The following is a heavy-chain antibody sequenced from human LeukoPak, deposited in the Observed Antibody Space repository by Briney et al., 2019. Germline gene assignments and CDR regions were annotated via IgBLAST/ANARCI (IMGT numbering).Heavy chain of an antibody. D-gene: IGHD6-13*01. CDR3: ARDYAGLKGSSWYEAYFDY. V-gene: IGHV4-4*07. CDR1: GGSISSYY. J-gene: IGHJ4*02. Sequence: PSETLSLTCTVSGGSISSYYWSWIRQPAGKGLEWIGRIYTSGSTNYNPSLKSRVTMSVDTSKNQFSLKLSSVTAADTAVYYCARDYAGLKGSSWYEAYFDYWGQGTLVTVSS. CDR2: IYTSGST.